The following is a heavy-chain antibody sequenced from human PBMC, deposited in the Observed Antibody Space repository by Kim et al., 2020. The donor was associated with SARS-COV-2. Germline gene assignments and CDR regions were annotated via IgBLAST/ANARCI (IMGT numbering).Heavy chain of an antibody. CDR3: ARHPGFGELNPDLLYYYGMDV. J-gene: IGHJ6*02. CDR1: GYSFTSYW. V-gene: IGHV5-10-1*01. Sequence: GESLKISCKGSGYSFTSYWISWVRQMPGKGLEWMGRIDPSDSYTNYSPSFQGHVTISADKSISTAYLQWSSLKASDTAMYYCARHPGFGELNPDLLYYYGMDVWGQGTTVTVSS. D-gene: IGHD3-10*01. CDR2: IDPSDSYT.